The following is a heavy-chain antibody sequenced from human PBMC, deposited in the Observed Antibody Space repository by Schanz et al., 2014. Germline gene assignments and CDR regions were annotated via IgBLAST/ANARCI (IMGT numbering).Heavy chain of an antibody. CDR1: GFIFSSYN. CDR3: ARDGIAATTDFEY. V-gene: IGHV3-21*06. D-gene: IGHD1-1*01. Sequence: EVQLLESGGGLVQPGGSLRLSCAASGFIFSSYNMNWVRQSPGKGLEWVSFLSSDSRHVYYVESAKGRFTISRDNAKNSLYLQMDSLRGDDTAVYYCARDGIAATTDFEYWGQGVLVTVSS. J-gene: IGHJ4*02. CDR2: LSSDSRHV.